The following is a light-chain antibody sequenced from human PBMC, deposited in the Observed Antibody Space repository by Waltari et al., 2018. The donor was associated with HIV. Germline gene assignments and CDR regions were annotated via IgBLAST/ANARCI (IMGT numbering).Light chain of an antibody. J-gene: IGLJ3*02. Sequence: QSALTQPRSVSGSPGQSVTISLTGTSRDIGGYNHVSWYQQYPGKAPKVVIYDVSERPSGVPDRFSGSKSGNTASLTISGLQAGDEADYYCCSYAGSYTWLFGGGTKLTVL. V-gene: IGLV2-11*01. CDR2: DVS. CDR3: CSYAGSYTWL. CDR1: SRDIGGYNH.